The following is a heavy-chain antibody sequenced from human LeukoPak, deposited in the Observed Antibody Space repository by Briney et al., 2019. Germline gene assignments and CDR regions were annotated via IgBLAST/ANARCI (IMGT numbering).Heavy chain of an antibody. V-gene: IGHV4-61*08. CDR3: ARDLDY. CDR2: IYYSGST. J-gene: IGHJ4*02. Sequence: PSETLSLTCTVSGYSISGGNYWGWIRQPPGKGLEWIGYIYYSGSTNYNPSLKSRVTISVETSKNQFSLKLSSVTAADTAVYYCARDLDYWGQGTLVTVSS. CDR1: GYSISGGNY.